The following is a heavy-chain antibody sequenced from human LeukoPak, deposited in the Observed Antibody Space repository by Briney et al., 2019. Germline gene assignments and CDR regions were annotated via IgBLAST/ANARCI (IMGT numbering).Heavy chain of an antibody. Sequence: GGSLRLSCAASGFTFSCYAMSWVRQAPGKGLEGVSAISCSGGSSYYADSVKGRFTISRDKSNNTMYLQMHSLTAKDTAVYYCANLGGKTAYGDEYYGMDVWGQGTTVTVSS. J-gene: IGHJ6*02. CDR1: GFTFSCYA. CDR2: ISCSGGSS. V-gene: IGHV3-23*01. D-gene: IGHD4-17*01. CDR3: ANLGGKTAYGDEYYGMDV.